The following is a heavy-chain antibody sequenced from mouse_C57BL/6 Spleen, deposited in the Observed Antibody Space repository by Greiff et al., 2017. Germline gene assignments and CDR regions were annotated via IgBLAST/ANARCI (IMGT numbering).Heavy chain of an antibody. J-gene: IGHJ1*03. Sequence: VQLVESGPGLVAPSQSLSITCTVSGFSLTSYGVHWVRQPPGKGLEWLVVIWSDGSTTYNSALKSRLSISKDNSKSQVFLKMNSLQTDDTAMYYCARHKDYYGSSYGYCDVWGTGTTVTVSS. CDR3: ARHKDYYGSSYGYCDV. CDR2: IWSDGST. CDR1: GFSLTSYG. V-gene: IGHV2-6-1*01. D-gene: IGHD1-1*01.